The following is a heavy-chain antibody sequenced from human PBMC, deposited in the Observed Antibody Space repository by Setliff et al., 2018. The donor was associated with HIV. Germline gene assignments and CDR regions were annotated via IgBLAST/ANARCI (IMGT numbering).Heavy chain of an antibody. V-gene: IGHV4-61*09. J-gene: IGHJ4*02. CDR1: GGSIGSGSHY. CDR2: IYTSGST. D-gene: IGHD6-19*01. Sequence: SETLSLTCTVSGGSIGSGSHYWSWIRQPAGKGLEWIGHIYTSGSTYYNPSLKSRVTISVDTSKNQFSLKLSSVTAANTAVYYCARLSGSSGWYSDYWGQGTLVTVSS. CDR3: ARLSGSSGWYSDY.